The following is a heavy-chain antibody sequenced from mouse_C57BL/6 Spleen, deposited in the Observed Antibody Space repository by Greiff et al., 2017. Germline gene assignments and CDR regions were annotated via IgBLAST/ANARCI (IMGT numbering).Heavy chain of an antibody. CDR2: IRSKSSNYAT. D-gene: IGHD1-1*02. Sequence: EVQGVESGGGLVQPKGSLKLSCAASGFTFNTYAMHWVRQAPGKGLEWVARIRSKSSNYATYYADSVKDSFTISRDDSQSMLYLQMNNLKTEDTAMYYCVRDWWGAWYFDVWGTGTTVTVSS. J-gene: IGHJ1*03. V-gene: IGHV10-3*01. CDR1: GFTFNTYA. CDR3: VRDWWGAWYFDV.